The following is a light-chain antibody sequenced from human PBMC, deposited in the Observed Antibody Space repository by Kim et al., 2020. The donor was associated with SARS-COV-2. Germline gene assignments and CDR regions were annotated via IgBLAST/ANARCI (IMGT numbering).Light chain of an antibody. V-gene: IGLV4-69*01. J-gene: IGLJ3*02. Sequence: ASVKLTCTLRSGNSSYAIAWHQQQPEKGPRYLMKLNSDGSHNKGDGIPDRFSGSSSGAERYLTISSLQSEDEADYYCQTWGTGIRVFGGGTQLTVL. CDR2: LNSDGSH. CDR1: SGNSSYA. CDR3: QTWGTGIRV.